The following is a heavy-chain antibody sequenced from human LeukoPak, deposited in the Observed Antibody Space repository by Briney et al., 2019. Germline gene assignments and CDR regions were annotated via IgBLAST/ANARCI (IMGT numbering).Heavy chain of an antibody. CDR3: GRSMDSSTSRLIEY. Sequence: ASVKVSCKASGYIFTSYGISWVRQAPGQGLEWMGWISVYKGNTNYAQKLQGRVTMTTDTSTSTVYMELRSLRSDDTAVYYCGRSMDSSTSRLIEYWGQGTLVTVSS. D-gene: IGHD6-6*01. CDR2: ISVYKGNT. V-gene: IGHV1-18*01. J-gene: IGHJ4*02. CDR1: GYIFTSYG.